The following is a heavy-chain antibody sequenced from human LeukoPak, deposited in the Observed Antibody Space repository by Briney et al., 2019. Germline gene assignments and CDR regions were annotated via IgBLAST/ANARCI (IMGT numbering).Heavy chain of an antibody. CDR3: AKDWAAVPGDY. CDR2: ISYDGSNK. J-gene: IGHJ4*02. Sequence: GRPLRLSRAASGFHFSSYAMHWVPQAPGKGLEWVAVISYDGSNKYYADSVKGRFTISRDNSKNTLLLQMNSLRAEDTAVYYCAKDWAAVPGDYWGQGALVTVSS. V-gene: IGHV3-30*18. CDR1: GFHFSSYA. D-gene: IGHD6-19*01.